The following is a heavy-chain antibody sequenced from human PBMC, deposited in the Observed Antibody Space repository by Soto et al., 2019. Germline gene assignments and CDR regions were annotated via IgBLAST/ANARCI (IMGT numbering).Heavy chain of an antibody. J-gene: IGHJ4*02. V-gene: IGHV1-2*04. CDR2: INPNSGGT. Sequence: QVQLVQSGAEVKKPGASVKVSCKASGYTFTGYYMHWVRQAPGQGLEWMGWINPNSGGTNYAQKFQGWFTMTRDTSSSTGYRELSRLRSDDTAVYYCAREAVADTNGFDYWGQGTLVTVSS. CDR1: GYTFTGYY. D-gene: IGHD6-19*01. CDR3: AREAVADTNGFDY.